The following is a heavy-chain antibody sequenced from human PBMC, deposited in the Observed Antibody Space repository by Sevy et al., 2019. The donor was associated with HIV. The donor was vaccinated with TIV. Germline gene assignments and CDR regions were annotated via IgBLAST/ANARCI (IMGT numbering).Heavy chain of an antibody. CDR1: GYTLTQLS. CDR2: FDPEDGKT. Sequence: ASVKVSCKVSGYTLTQLSMHWVLQAPGKGLEWMGTFDPEDGKTIYAQKFQGRVTMTEDKSTDTAYMQLTSLRSEDTAVFYCAVTKDYYDSSGYPFDYWGLGTLVTVSS. V-gene: IGHV1-24*01. J-gene: IGHJ4*02. CDR3: AVTKDYYDSSGYPFDY. D-gene: IGHD3-22*01.